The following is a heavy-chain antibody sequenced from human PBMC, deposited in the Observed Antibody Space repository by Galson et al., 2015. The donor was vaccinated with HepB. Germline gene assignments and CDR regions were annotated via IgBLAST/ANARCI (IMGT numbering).Heavy chain of an antibody. Sequence: QSGAEVKKPGESLRISCKGSGYSFTSYWISWVRQMPGKGLEWMGRIDPSDSYTNYSPSFQGHVTISADKSISTAYLQWSSLKASDTAMYYCARQYSGYETQLQYGMDVWGQGTTVTVSS. J-gene: IGHJ6*02. CDR2: IDPSDSYT. V-gene: IGHV5-10-1*01. CDR1: GYSFTSYW. CDR3: ARQYSGYETQLQYGMDV. D-gene: IGHD5-12*01.